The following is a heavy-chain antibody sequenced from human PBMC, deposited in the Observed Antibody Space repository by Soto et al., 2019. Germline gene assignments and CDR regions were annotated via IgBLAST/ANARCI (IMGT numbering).Heavy chain of an antibody. Sequence: QVQLVQSGAEVKKPGASVKVSCKASGYTFTSYGINWVRQAPGQGLEWMGWISAYNGNTHYAQKLQGRVTMTTDTSTSTAYMELRSLRSDDTAVYFCARTGFYYYGSGSPVAVDYWGQGTLVTVSS. J-gene: IGHJ4*02. V-gene: IGHV1-18*01. CDR3: ARTGFYYYGSGSPVAVDY. D-gene: IGHD3-10*01. CDR2: ISAYNGNT. CDR1: GYTFTSYG.